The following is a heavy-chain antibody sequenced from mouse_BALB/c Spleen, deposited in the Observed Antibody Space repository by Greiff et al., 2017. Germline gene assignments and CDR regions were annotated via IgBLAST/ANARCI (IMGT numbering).Heavy chain of an antibody. Sequence: VQLQQSGAELARPGASVKLSCKASGYTFTSYWMQWVKQRPGQGLEWIGAIYPGDGDTRYTQKFKGKATLTADKSSSTAYMQLSSLASEDSAVYYCARYDYDGDYYAMDYWGQGTSVTVSS. CDR3: ARYDYDGDYYAMDY. CDR2: IYPGDGDT. J-gene: IGHJ4*01. CDR1: GYTFTSYW. D-gene: IGHD2-4*01. V-gene: IGHV1-87*01.